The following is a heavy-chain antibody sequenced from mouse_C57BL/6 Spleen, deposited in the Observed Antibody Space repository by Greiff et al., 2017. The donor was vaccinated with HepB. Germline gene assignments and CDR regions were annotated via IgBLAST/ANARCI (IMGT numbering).Heavy chain of an antibody. CDR1: GFTFSSYA. CDR3: TRDHYGSSLVAY. D-gene: IGHD1-1*01. Sequence: EVQLVESGEGLVKPGGSLKLSCAASGFTFSSYAMSWVRQTPEKRLEWVAYISSGGDYIYYADTVKGRFTISRDNARNTLYLQMSSLKSEDTAMYYCTRDHYGSSLVAYWGQGTLVTVSA. V-gene: IGHV5-9-1*02. CDR2: ISSGGDYI. J-gene: IGHJ3*01.